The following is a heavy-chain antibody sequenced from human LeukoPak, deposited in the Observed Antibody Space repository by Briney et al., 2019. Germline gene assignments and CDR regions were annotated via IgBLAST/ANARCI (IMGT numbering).Heavy chain of an antibody. J-gene: IGHJ6*02. V-gene: IGHV4-31*02. D-gene: IGHD4-11*01. CDR3: ARDHTETSSLNFRNYYYYGMDI. CDR1: GFTFSDYY. Sequence: LRLSCAASGFTFSDYYMSWIRQAPGKGLEWIGYIYYSGSTYYNPSLTSRVTMSVDTSKNQFSLKLSSVTAADTAIYYCARDHTETSSLNFRNYYYYGMDIWGQGTTVIVSS. CDR2: IYYSGST.